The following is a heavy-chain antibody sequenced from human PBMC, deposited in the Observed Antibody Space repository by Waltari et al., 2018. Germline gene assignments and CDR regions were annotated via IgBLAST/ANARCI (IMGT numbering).Heavy chain of an antibody. CDR2: IKYDGSAT. CDR3: ARGSTGYVRVWDC. D-gene: IGHD2-2*01. V-gene: IGHV3-7*03. Sequence: EVQLMESGGGLVQPGGSLRLSCAASGFGSSACWMPWVRQAPGKGLEWVANIKYDGSATYHVDSVNGRFTISRDNAKNSLYLQMNDVSAEDTAIYYCARGSTGYVRVWDCWGQGTVVTVSS. CDR1: GFGSSACW. J-gene: IGHJ4*02.